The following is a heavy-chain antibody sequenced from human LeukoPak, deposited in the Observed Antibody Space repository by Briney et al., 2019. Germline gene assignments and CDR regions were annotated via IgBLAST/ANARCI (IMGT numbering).Heavy chain of an antibody. V-gene: IGHV3-23*01. CDR1: AFTFSSYA. CDR2: ISGSGGST. D-gene: IGHD2-2*03. CDR3: AKVFGYCSSTSCYSN. J-gene: IGHJ4*02. Sequence: GGSLRLSCAASAFTFSSYAMSLVRQAPGKGLEWVSAISGSGGSTYYADSVKGRFTISRDNSKNTLYLQMNSLRAEDTAVYYCAKVFGYCSSTSCYSNWGQGTLVTVSS.